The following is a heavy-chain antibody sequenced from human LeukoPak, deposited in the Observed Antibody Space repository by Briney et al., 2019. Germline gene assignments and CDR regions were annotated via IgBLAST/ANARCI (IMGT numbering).Heavy chain of an antibody. D-gene: IGHD3-22*01. V-gene: IGHV1-2*06. CDR3: ARADYDSSGYYGPPNNFDY. CDR1: GYTFTGYY. Sequence: GASVKVSCKASGYTFTGYYMHWVRQAPGQGLEWMGRINPNSGGTNYAQKFQGRVTMTRDTSISTAYMELSRLRSDDTAVYYCARADYDSSGYYGPPNNFDYWGQGTLVTVSS. CDR2: INPNSGGT. J-gene: IGHJ4*02.